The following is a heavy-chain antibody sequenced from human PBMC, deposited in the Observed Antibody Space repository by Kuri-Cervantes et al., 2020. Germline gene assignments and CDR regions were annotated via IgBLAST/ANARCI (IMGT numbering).Heavy chain of an antibody. CDR1: GGSISCGGYY. Sequence: LRLSCTVSGGSISCGGYYWSWIRPHPGKGLEWIGYIYYSGSTYYNPSLKRRVTISVDTSKNQFSLKMSSVTAADTAVYYCARAPSYDSSGSGYGMDVWGQGTTVTVSS. D-gene: IGHD3-22*01. J-gene: IGHJ6*02. CDR2: IYYSGST. V-gene: IGHV4-31*03. CDR3: ARAPSYDSSGSGYGMDV.